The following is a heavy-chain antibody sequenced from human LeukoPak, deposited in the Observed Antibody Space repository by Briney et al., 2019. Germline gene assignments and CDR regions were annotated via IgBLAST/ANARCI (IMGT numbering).Heavy chain of an antibody. CDR2: INSRSDTI. CDR3: ARDSAPITMVVEVPAGFDY. V-gene: IGHV3-48*02. CDR1: GFTFRTSS. J-gene: IGHJ4*02. Sequence: GGSLRLSCEASGFTFRTSSMNWVRQAPGRGLEWVSYINSRSDTIYYADSGKGRFTISRDNAKNSLYLQMNSLRDDDTAMYYCARDSAPITMVVEVPAGFDYWGQGTQVTVSS. D-gene: IGHD3-22*01.